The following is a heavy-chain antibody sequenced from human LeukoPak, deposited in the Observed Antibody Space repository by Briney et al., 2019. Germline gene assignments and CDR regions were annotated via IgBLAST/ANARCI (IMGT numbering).Heavy chain of an antibody. CDR1: GFTFSDYN. J-gene: IGHJ6*03. D-gene: IGHD2-15*01. V-gene: IGHV3-11*01. CDR2: ISRSGSTK. Sequence: GGSLRLSCAASGFTFSDYNMRWIRQAPGKGLEWVSSISRSGSTKYYADSVKGRFTISGDNAKNSLFLQMNSLRAEDTAVYYCARVLRYCSGGNCYSGGLGYMDVWGKGTTVTISS. CDR3: ARVLRYCSGGNCYSGGLGYMDV.